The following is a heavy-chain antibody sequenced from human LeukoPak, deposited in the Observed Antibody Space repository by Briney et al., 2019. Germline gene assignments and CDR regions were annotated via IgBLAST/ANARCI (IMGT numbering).Heavy chain of an antibody. CDR2: IGTVADT. Sequence: GGSLRLSCAASGFNFKNYDFHWVRQVAGKRLEWVAGIGTVADTFYPDSVMGRFTISRENAKNSFYLEMNSLRAGDTAVYYCARGWGGHGRSWGALDFWGQGILVTVSS. J-gene: IGHJ4*02. CDR3: ARGWGGHGRSWGALDF. CDR1: GFNFKNYD. V-gene: IGHV3-13*01. D-gene: IGHD3-16*01.